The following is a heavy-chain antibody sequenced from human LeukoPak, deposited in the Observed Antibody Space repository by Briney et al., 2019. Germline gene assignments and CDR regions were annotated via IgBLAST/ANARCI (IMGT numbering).Heavy chain of an antibody. CDR2: ISYDGSSE. CDR3: ARDPLTYGSGRYYQAFDY. D-gene: IGHD3-10*01. CDR1: GFTFSSYA. Sequence: GGSLRLSCAASGFTFSSYAMHWVRQAPGQGLEWVAVISYDGSSEYYADSAKGRFIISRDNSKNTLYLQMNSLRAEDTAVYYCARDPLTYGSGRYYQAFDYWGQGTLVTVSS. J-gene: IGHJ4*02. V-gene: IGHV3-30-3*01.